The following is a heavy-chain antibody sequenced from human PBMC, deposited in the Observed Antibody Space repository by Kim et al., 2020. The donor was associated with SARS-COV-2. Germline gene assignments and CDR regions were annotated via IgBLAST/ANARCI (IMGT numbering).Heavy chain of an antibody. Sequence: SETLSLTCTVSGGSISSSSYYWGWIRQPPGKGLEWIGSIYYSGSTYYNPSLKSRVTISVDTSKNQFSLKLSSVTAADTAVYYCARGGGYYDYVWGSYPSYYFDYWGQGTLVTVSS. V-gene: IGHV4-39*07. J-gene: IGHJ4*02. CDR1: GGSISSSSYY. D-gene: IGHD3-16*02. CDR3: ARGGGYYDYVWGSYPSYYFDY. CDR2: IYYSGST.